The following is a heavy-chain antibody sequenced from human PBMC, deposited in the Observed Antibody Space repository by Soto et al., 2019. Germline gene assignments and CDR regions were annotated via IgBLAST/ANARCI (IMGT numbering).Heavy chain of an antibody. J-gene: IGHJ6*03. CDR2: IGTAGDT. Sequence: GGSLRLSCAASGFTFSSYDMHWVRQATGKGLEWVSAIGTAGDTYYPGSVKGRFTISRENAKNSLYLQMNSLRAGDTAGYYCARDFPWLVIFLEWLLYLTPVHYYYYYMDVWGKGTTVTVSS. D-gene: IGHD3-3*01. V-gene: IGHV3-13*01. CDR1: GFTFSSYD. CDR3: ARDFPWLVIFLEWLLYLTPVHYYYYYMDV.